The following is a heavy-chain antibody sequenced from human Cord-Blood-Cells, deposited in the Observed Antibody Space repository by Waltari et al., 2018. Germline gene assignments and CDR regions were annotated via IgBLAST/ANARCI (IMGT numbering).Heavy chain of an antibody. D-gene: IGHD3-22*01. CDR1: GYSISRGSY. CDR3: AADYYYDSSGYSEDY. J-gene: IGHJ4*02. V-gene: IGHV4-38-2*01. Sequence: QVQLQESGPGLVKPSETLSLTCAVSGYSISRGSYWGWTRQLPGKGLDWIGSIYHSGSTYYNPSLKSRVTISVDTSKNQFSLKLSSVTAADTAVYYCAADYYYDSSGYSEDYWGQGTLVTVSS. CDR2: IYHSGST.